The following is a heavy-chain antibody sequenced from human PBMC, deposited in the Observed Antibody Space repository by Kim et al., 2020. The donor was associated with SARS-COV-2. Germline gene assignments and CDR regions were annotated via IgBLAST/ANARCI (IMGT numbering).Heavy chain of an antibody. Sequence: GGSLRLSCAASGLSFDDSAMNWVRQPPGKRLEWVAVISYDGRNKDYADSVKGRFTISRDNSKRTLYLQMNSLRVEDTAVYYCARGNYYESVSLSDYYNGMDVWGQGTTVTVSS. CDR3: ARGNYYESVSLSDYYNGMDV. CDR2: ISYDGRNK. D-gene: IGHD3-10*01. J-gene: IGHJ6*02. CDR1: GLSFDDSA. V-gene: IGHV3-30-3*01.